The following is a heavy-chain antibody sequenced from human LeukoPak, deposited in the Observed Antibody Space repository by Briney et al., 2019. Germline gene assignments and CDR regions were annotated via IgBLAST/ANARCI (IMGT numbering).Heavy chain of an antibody. D-gene: IGHD1-26*01. CDR3: ARGEIRRFDY. CDR1: GFTFSSYE. Sequence: HAGGSLRLSCAASGFTFSSYEMNWVRQAPGKGLEWVSYISSSGRTIYYADSVKGRFTISRDNAKNSLYLQMNSLRAEDTALYYCARGEIRRFDYWGQGTLVTVSS. CDR2: ISSSGRTI. J-gene: IGHJ4*02. V-gene: IGHV3-48*03.